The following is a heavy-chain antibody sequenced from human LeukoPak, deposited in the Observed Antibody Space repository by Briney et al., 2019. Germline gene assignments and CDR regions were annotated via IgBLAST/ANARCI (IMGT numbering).Heavy chain of an antibody. J-gene: IGHJ4*02. D-gene: IGHD5-24*01. CDR1: GFTVSSNY. Sequence: GGSLRLSCAGSGFTVSSNYMNWVRQAPGKGLEWVSVLYSGGRTYYADSVKGRFTISRDNTKNTLYLQMNSLRAEDTAVYYCATWGDGYNYDYWGQGTLVTVSS. V-gene: IGHV3-66*01. CDR3: ATWGDGYNYDY. CDR2: LYSGGRT.